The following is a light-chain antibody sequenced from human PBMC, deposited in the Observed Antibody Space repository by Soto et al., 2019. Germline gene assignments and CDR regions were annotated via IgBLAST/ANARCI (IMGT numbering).Light chain of an antibody. J-gene: IGKJ3*01. CDR3: HQRSYWPPS. Sequence: EIVLTQSPVTLSLSAGERAALSCRASQSVSSLLAWYQQKPGQAPRLLIYDSSNRATGIPAMFSGNGSGTDFTLTISRLESEDSAVYYCHQRSYWPPSFGPGTTVEIK. CDR2: DSS. CDR1: QSVSSL. V-gene: IGKV3-11*01.